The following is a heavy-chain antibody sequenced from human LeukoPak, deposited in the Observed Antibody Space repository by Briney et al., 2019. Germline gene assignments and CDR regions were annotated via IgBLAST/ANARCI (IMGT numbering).Heavy chain of an antibody. CDR1: GFTFSSYA. CDR3: AKVEELWSANSDY. Sequence: GGSLRLSCAASGFTFSSYAMSWVRQAPGKGLEWVSAISGSGGSTYYADSVKGRSTISRDNSKNTLYLQMNSLRAEDTAVYYCAKVEELWSANSDYWGQGTLVTVSS. V-gene: IGHV3-23*01. CDR2: ISGSGGST. J-gene: IGHJ4*02. D-gene: IGHD5-18*01.